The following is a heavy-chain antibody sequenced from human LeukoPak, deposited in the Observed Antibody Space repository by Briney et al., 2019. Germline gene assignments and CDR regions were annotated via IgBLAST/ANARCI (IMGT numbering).Heavy chain of an antibody. J-gene: IGHJ5*02. V-gene: IGHV3-15*01. D-gene: IGHD4-11*01. CDR3: VTTRGWFDP. Sequence: GGSLRLSCAASVFTFSKAWMSWVGQAPGRGREGVGRIKSKTVGGTTDYAARVKGRFTISRDDSKNTLYLQMNSLKTEDTAVYYCVTTRGWFDPWGQGTLVTVSS. CDR1: VFTFSKAW. CDR2: IKSKTVGGTT.